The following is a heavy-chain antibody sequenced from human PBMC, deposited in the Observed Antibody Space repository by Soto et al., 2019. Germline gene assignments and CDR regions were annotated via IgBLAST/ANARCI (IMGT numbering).Heavy chain of an antibody. J-gene: IGHJ4*02. Sequence: GGSLRLSCVASGFKFDYYWMHWVRQAPGEGLMWVSRLQTDGSHPDYAASVKGRFTISRDNSKNTLFLQMNSLRVEDTAVYYCARSAPYYPLDYWGQGTLVTVSS. CDR1: GFKFDYYW. CDR2: LQTDGSHP. CDR3: ARSAPYYPLDY. D-gene: IGHD3-10*01. V-gene: IGHV3-74*01.